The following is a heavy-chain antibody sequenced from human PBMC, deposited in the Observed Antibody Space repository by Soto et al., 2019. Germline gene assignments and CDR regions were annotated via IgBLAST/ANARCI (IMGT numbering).Heavy chain of an antibody. CDR3: ARAIKMGIAAAGKDL. J-gene: IGHJ4*02. CDR2: IIPIFGTA. D-gene: IGHD6-13*01. CDR1: GGTFSSYD. V-gene: IGHV1-69*01. Sequence: SVKVSCKASGGTFSSYDISWVRQAPGQGLEWMGGIIPIFGTANYAQKFQGRVTITADESTSTAYMELSSLRSEDTAVYYCARAIKMGIAAAGKDLWGQGTLVTVSS.